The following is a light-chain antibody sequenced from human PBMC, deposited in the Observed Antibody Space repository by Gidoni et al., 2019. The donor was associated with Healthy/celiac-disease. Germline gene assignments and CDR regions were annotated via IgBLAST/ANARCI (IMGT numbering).Light chain of an antibody. V-gene: IGLV2-14*01. CDR3: SSYTSSSTYV. J-gene: IGLJ1*01. CDR1: SSDVGGYNY. Sequence: QSALPQPASVSGSPGQPITITCTGTSSDVGGYNYVSWYQQHPGKAPKLMIDEVSNRPSGVSNRFSGSKSGNTASLTISGLQAEDEADYYCSSYTSSSTYVFGTGTKVTVL. CDR2: EVS.